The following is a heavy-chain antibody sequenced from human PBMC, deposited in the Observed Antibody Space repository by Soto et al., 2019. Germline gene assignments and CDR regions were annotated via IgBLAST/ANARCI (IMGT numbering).Heavy chain of an antibody. D-gene: IGHD6-13*01. CDR3: XRXXRSYSSTWYGSEY. Sequence: EVQLVXXGGGLVQPGGSLRLSCAASGFTFGSYSMNWVRQAPGKGLEWLSYISSSSSNIYYVDSVKGRXXXXXXXXXXXXXXXXXXXXXXXXXXXXXXRXXRSYSSTWYGSEYWGQGTLVTV. V-gene: IGHV3-48*01. CDR2: ISSSSSNI. J-gene: IGHJ4*02. CDR1: GFTFGSYS.